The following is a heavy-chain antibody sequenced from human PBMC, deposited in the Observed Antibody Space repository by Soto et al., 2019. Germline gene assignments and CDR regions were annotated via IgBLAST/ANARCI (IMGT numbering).Heavy chain of an antibody. J-gene: IGHJ4*02. Sequence: EVQLVESGGGLVQPGGSLRLSCAASGFTFSSYSMNWVRQAPGKGLEWVSYISSSSSTIYYADSVKGQFTISRDNAKNSLYLQMNSLRAEDTAVYYCARDGGYSYGPFDYWGQGTLVTVSS. V-gene: IGHV3-48*01. CDR2: ISSSSSTI. CDR1: GFTFSSYS. D-gene: IGHD5-18*01. CDR3: ARDGGYSYGPFDY.